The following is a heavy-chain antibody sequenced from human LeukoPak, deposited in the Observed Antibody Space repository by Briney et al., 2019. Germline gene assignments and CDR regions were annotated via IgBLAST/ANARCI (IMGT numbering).Heavy chain of an antibody. CDR1: GYTFTCYY. CDR3: AREYYDSSGLYYFDY. Sequence: GASVKVSCKASGYTFTCYYMHWVRQAPGQGLEWMGWINPNSGGTNYAQKFQGRVTMTRDTSISTAYMELSRLRSDDTAVYYCAREYYDSSGLYYFDYWGQGTLVTVSS. CDR2: INPNSGGT. V-gene: IGHV1-2*02. D-gene: IGHD3-22*01. J-gene: IGHJ4*02.